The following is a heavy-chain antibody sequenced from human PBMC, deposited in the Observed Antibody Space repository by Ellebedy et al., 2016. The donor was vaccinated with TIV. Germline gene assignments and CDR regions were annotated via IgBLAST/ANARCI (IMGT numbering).Heavy chain of an antibody. D-gene: IGHD3-10*01. CDR2: IKQDGSEK. Sequence: GESLKISCAASGFTFSDYWMSWVRQAPGKGLEWVANIKQDGSEKWYVDPVKGRFTISRDNAKNSLYLQMSSLRAEDTAVYYCARDQGWAYPGSTRFDYWGQGTLVTVSS. CDR3: ARDQGWAYPGSTRFDY. CDR1: GFTFSDYW. J-gene: IGHJ4*03. V-gene: IGHV3-7*01.